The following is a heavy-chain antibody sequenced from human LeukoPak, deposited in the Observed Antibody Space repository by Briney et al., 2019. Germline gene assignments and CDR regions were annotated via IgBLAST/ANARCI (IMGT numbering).Heavy chain of an antibody. V-gene: IGHV3-20*04. CDR3: ARAPITSPFYFDS. CDR2: INWSGGST. J-gene: IGHJ4*02. CDR1: GFAFGEHG. Sequence: RTGGPLRLSCTASGFAFGEHGMSWVRQVPGKGLEWVSGINWSGGSTGYTDPVRGRFTISRDNAKNSLYLQMDSLSAEDTALYYCARAPITSPFYFDSWGQGTLVTVSS. D-gene: IGHD2-2*01.